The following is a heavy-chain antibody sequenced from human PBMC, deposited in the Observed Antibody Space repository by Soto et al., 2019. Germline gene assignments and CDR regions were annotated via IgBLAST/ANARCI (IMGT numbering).Heavy chain of an antibody. J-gene: IGHJ5*02. V-gene: IGHV4-34*01. CDR3: ARLYDMLTGYYWFDP. CDR1: GGSLSGYY. Sequence: QVQLQQWGAGLLKPSETLSLTCAVYGGSLSGYYWSWIRQSPGKGLEWIGEINQSGSTNYNPSLKRRLTISEDTSKNQFSLKLNSVTAADTAVYYCARLYDMLTGYYWFDPWGQGALVTVSS. CDR2: INQSGST. D-gene: IGHD3-9*01.